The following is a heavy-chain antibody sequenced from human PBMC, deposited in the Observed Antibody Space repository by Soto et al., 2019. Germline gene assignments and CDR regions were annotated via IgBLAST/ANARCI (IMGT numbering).Heavy chain of an antibody. D-gene: IGHD3-10*01. CDR2: IYYSGST. J-gene: IGHJ6*02. V-gene: IGHV4-39*01. CDR3: ARHDYYGSGSYYNEGHYYYYGMDV. Sequence: QLQLQESGPGLVKPSETLSLTCTVSGGSISSSSYYWGWIRQPPGKGLEWIGSIYYSGSTYYNPSLKSLVTISVETSKNQFSLKLSSVTAADTAVYYCARHDYYGSGSYYNEGHYYYYGMDVWGQGTTVTVSS. CDR1: GGSISSSSYY.